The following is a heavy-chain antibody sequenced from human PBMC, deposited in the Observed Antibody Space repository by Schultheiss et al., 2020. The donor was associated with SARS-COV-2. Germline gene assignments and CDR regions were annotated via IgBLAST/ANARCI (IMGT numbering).Heavy chain of an antibody. J-gene: IGHJ6*02. CDR2: ISSSGSTI. CDR3: AREIIVVVPAAMSLLDVYYYGMDV. Sequence: LSLTWAASGFTFSSYSMNWVRQAPGKGLEWVSYISSSGSTIYYADSVKGRFTISRDNAKNSLYLQMNSLRAEDTAIYYCAREIIVVVPAAMSLLDVYYYGMDVWGQGTTVTVAS. D-gene: IGHD2-2*01. CDR1: GFTFSSYS. V-gene: IGHV3-48*01.